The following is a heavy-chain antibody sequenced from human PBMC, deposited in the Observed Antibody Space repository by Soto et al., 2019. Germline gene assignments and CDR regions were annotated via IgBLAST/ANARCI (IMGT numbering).Heavy chain of an antibody. Sequence: GASVKVSCKGSAYTFTSYVISWVRQAPGQGLEWIGWMSAYNGNPNYAQKLHGSVTMTTDTSPATADMELRSLSCDDTAVYXCARRGGYCSGGSCYSSFEPSGQATLLNVSS. CDR3: ARRGGYCSGGSCYSSFEP. CDR1: AYTFTSYV. V-gene: IGHV1-18*04. CDR2: MSAYNGNP. D-gene: IGHD2-15*01. J-gene: IGHJ5*02.